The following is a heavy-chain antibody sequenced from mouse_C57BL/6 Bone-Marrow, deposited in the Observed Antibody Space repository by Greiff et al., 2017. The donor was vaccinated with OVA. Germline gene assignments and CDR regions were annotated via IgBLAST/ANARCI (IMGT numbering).Heavy chain of an antibody. CDR3: ARALYYGSLAWFAY. Sequence: QVQLQQSGAELVRPGTSVKLSCKASGYTFTSYWMHWVKQRPGQGLEWIGVIDPSDSYTNYNQKFKGKATLTVDTSSSTAYMQLSSLTSEDSAVYYCARALYYGSLAWFAYWGQGTLVTVSA. CDR1: GYTFTSYW. D-gene: IGHD1-1*01. J-gene: IGHJ3*01. CDR2: IDPSDSYT. V-gene: IGHV1-59*01.